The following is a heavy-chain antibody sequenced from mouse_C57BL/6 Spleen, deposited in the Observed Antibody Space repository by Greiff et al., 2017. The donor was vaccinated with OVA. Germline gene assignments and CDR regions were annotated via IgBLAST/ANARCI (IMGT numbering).Heavy chain of an antibody. V-gene: IGHV5-17*01. D-gene: IGHD6-1*01. CDR1: GFTFSDYG. CDR3: ERGPTGRGDWYFDV. Sequence: EVKLMESGGGLVKPGGSLKLSCAASGFTFSDYGMHWVRQAPEKGLEWVAYISSGSSTIYYADTVKGRFTISRDNAKNTLFLQMTSLRSEDTAMYYGERGPTGRGDWYFDVWGTGTTVTVSS. J-gene: IGHJ1*03. CDR2: ISSGSSTI.